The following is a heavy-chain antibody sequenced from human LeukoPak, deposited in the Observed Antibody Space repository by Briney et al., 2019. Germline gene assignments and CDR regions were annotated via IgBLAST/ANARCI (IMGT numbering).Heavy chain of an antibody. D-gene: IGHD1-1*01. Sequence: SETLSLTCAVYGGSFSGYYWSWNRQPPGKGLEWIGEINHSGSTNYNPSLKSRVTISVDTSKNQFSLKPSSVTAADTAVYYCARRAGVRRERPLGYFQHWGQGTLVTVSS. J-gene: IGHJ1*01. CDR1: GGSFSGYY. CDR2: INHSGST. V-gene: IGHV4-34*01. CDR3: ARRAGVRRERPLGYFQH.